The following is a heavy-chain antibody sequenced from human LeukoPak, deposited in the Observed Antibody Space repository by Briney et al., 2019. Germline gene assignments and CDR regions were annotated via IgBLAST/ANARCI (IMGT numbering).Heavy chain of an antibody. Sequence: ASVKASCKASGYSFTGSYMHWVRPAPGQGLEWMGWINPDSGVTKYPQKFQGRVAMTRDTSINTAYMDLSSLTSDGTAVYYCARAATGDHEYLNIWGRGTLLTVSS. V-gene: IGHV1-2*02. D-gene: IGHD1-14*01. CDR1: GYSFTGSY. CDR2: INPDSGVT. CDR3: ARAATGDHEYLNI. J-gene: IGHJ2*01.